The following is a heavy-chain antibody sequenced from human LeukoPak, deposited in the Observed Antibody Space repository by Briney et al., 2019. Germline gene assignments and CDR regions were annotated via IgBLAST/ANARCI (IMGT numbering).Heavy chain of an antibody. J-gene: IGHJ4*02. V-gene: IGHV4-39*01. CDR1: GASISSSNYY. CDR3: ARPHMGGGDLTNFDC. Sequence: SETLSLTCTVSGASISSSNYYWGWIRQPPGKGLEWIASIYYSGSTSYNPSLKSRVTISVDTSKNQFSLKVSSVTAADTAVYYCARPHMGGGDLTNFDCWGQGPLVTVSS. CDR2: IYYSGST. D-gene: IGHD3-16*01.